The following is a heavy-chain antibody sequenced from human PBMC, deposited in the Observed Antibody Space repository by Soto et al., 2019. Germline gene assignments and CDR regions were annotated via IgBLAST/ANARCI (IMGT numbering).Heavy chain of an antibody. Sequence: QITLKESGPTLVKPTQTLTLTCTLSGFSLTTDRVGVGWIRQPPGEALEWLAVIYWDDSKTYRPSLESRLTIPKDTSKNQVALTTTNMDSLDTATYYCAHAYGAMSLYWCQGTLVTFSS. CDR2: IYWDDSK. D-gene: IGHD3-10*01. J-gene: IGHJ4*02. CDR3: AHAYGAMSLY. V-gene: IGHV2-5*02. CDR1: GFSLTTDRVG.